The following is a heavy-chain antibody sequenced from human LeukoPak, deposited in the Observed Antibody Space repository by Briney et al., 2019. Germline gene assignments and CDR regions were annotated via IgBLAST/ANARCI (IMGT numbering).Heavy chain of an antibody. Sequence: GGSLRLSCAASGFTFSSYWMSWVRQAPGKGLEWVANIKQDGSEKYYVDSVKGRFTISRDNAKNSLYLQMNSLRAEDTAVYYCARNYCSSTSCSNAFDIWGQGTMVTVSS. V-gene: IGHV3-7*01. CDR3: ARNYCSSTSCSNAFDI. D-gene: IGHD2-2*01. CDR2: IKQDGSEK. J-gene: IGHJ3*02. CDR1: GFTFSSYW.